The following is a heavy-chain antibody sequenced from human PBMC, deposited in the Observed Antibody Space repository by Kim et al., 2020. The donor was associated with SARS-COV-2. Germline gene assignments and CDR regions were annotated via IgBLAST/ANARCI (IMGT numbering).Heavy chain of an antibody. CDR1: GFTFSDHY. CDR3: TRGLRNIGGISDI. J-gene: IGHJ3*02. V-gene: IGHV3-72*01. CDR2: SRDKPNSYST. Sequence: GGSLRLSCAASGFTFSDHYMGWVRQAPGKGLEWIGRSRDKPNSYSTDYAASVKGRFTISRDDSKNSLYLQMNSLKNEDTAVYYCTRGLRNIGGISDIWGQGTMVTVSS. D-gene: IGHD3-16*01.